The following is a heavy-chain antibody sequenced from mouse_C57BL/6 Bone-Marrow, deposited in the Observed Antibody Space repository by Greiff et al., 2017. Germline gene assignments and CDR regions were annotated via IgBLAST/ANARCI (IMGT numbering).Heavy chain of an antibody. Sequence: VQLQQPGAELVKPGASVKLSCKASGYTFTSYWMQWVKQRPGQGLEWIGEIDPSDSYTNYNQKFKGKATLTVDTSSSPAYMQLSSLTSEDSAVYYCARGYGSNYFDYWGQGTTLTVSS. CDR2: IDPSDSYT. D-gene: IGHD1-1*01. CDR1: GYTFTSYW. V-gene: IGHV1-50*01. J-gene: IGHJ2*01. CDR3: ARGYGSNYFDY.